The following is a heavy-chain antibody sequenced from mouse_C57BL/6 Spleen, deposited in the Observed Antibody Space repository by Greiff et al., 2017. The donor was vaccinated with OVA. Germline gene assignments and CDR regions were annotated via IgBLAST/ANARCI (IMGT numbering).Heavy chain of an antibody. CDR1: GYSFTGYY. D-gene: IGHD4-1*01. Sequence: VQLQQSGPELVKPGASVKISCKASGYSFTGYYMNWVKQSPEKSLEWIGEINPSTGGTTYNQKFKAKATLTVDKSSSTAYMQLKSLTSEDSAVYYCARAGTRAMDYWGQGTSVTVSS. J-gene: IGHJ4*01. CDR3: ARAGTRAMDY. V-gene: IGHV1-42*01. CDR2: INPSTGGT.